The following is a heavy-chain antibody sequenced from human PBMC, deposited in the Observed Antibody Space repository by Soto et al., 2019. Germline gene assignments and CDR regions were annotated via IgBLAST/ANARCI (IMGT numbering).Heavy chain of an antibody. CDR3: AREVSGRYNNYFDY. V-gene: IGHV4-61*08. CDR1: GGSVSSDDFY. Sequence: SETLSLTCTVSGGSVSSDDFYWSWIRQPPGKGLEWIGYIYNSGGTKYNPSLKSRVTISVDTSKNQFSLKLNSVTAADTAVYYCAREVSGRYNNYFDYWGQGALATVSS. CDR2: IYNSGGT. D-gene: IGHD1-26*01. J-gene: IGHJ4*02.